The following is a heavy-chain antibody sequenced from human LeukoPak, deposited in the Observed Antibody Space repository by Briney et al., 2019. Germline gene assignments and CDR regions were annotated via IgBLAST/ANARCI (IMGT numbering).Heavy chain of an antibody. J-gene: IGHJ4*02. V-gene: IGHV1-46*01. CDR1: GYTFTGYY. CDR3: ARGAMVVAATLLGFDY. Sequence: ASVKVSCKASGYTFTGYYMHWVRQAPGQGLEWMGIINPSGGSTSYAQKFQGRVTMTRDMSTSTVYMELSSLRSEDTAVYYCARGAMVVAATLLGFDYWGQGTLVTVSS. CDR2: INPSGGST. D-gene: IGHD2-15*01.